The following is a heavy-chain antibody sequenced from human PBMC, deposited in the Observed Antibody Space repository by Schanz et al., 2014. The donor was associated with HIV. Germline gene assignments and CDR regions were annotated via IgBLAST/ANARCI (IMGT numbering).Heavy chain of an antibody. V-gene: IGHV3-7*01. CDR1: GFTLSSYW. Sequence: EVQLVESGGGLVQPGGSLRLSCAVSGFTLSSYWMNWVRQAPGKGLEWVANIKQDGSEKHYVDSVKGRFTISRDNAQNSLYLQMNSLRVEDTAVYYCARAGQLALEQGWGNYYYYYYYGMDVWGQGTTVTVS. J-gene: IGHJ6*02. D-gene: IGHD1-7*01. CDR3: ARAGQLALEQGWGNYYYYYYYGMDV. CDR2: IKQDGSEK.